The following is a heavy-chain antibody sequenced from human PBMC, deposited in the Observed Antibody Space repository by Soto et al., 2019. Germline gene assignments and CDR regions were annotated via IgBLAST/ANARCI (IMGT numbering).Heavy chain of an antibody. D-gene: IGHD3-9*01. V-gene: IGHV4-34*01. CDR1: GGSFSGYY. J-gene: IGHJ5*01. Sequence: SETLSLTCAVYGGSFSGYYWSWIRQPPGKGLEWIGEINHSGSTNYNPSLKSRVTISVDTSKNQFSLKLSSVTAADTAVYYCARALRYFDWLSGRDWIDFWGQGTRVTVSS. CDR2: INHSGST. CDR3: ARALRYFDWLSGRDWIDF.